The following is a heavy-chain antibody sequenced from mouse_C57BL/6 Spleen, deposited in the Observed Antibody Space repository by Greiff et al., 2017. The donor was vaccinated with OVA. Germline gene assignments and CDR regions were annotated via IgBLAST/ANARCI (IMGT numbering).Heavy chain of an antibody. CDR2: IDPENGDT. V-gene: IGHV14-4*01. D-gene: IGHD1-1*01. CDR3: TTYIPYYYGSSLFDY. J-gene: IGHJ2*01. Sequence: VQLQQSGAELVRPGASVKLSCTASGFNIKDDYMHWVKQRPEQGLEWIGWIDPENGDTEYASKFQGKATITADTSPNTAYLQLSSLTSADTAVYYCTTYIPYYYGSSLFDYWGQGTTLTVSS. CDR1: GFNIKDDY.